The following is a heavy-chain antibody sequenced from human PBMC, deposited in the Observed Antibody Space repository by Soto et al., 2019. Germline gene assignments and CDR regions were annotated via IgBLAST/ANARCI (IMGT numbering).Heavy chain of an antibody. D-gene: IGHD2-2*01. Sequence: QVQLVQSGAEVKKPGSSVKVSCKASGGTFSSYTISWVRQAPGQGLEWMGRIIPILVIANYAQKFQGRVKITADKSTSTAYMELSSLRSEDTAVYYCARLENLPAAMEGDYFDYWGQGTLVTVSS. J-gene: IGHJ4*02. CDR3: ARLENLPAAMEGDYFDY. CDR2: IIPILVIA. CDR1: GGTFSSYT. V-gene: IGHV1-69*02.